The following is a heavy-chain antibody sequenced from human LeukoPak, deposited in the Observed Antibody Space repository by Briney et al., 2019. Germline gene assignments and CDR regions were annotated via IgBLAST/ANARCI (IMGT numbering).Heavy chain of an antibody. CDR1: GFTFSSYA. Sequence: GGSLRLSCAASGFTFSSYAMSWVRQAPGKGLQWVISISGSGSTTYYADSVKGRFTISRDNSKNMLYLQMTSLRAEDTAVYYCAKGTSTYSSGSLDYWGRGTLVTVSS. D-gene: IGHD6-19*01. V-gene: IGHV3-23*01. CDR3: AKGTSTYSSGSLDY. J-gene: IGHJ4*02. CDR2: ISGSGSTT.